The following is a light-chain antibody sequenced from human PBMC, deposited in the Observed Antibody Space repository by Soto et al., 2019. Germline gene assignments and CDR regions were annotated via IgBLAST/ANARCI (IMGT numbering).Light chain of an antibody. CDR2: GAS. CDR3: QQFGASPQT. CDR1: QSVNGNY. J-gene: IGKJ1*01. V-gene: IGKV3-20*01. Sequence: EVVLTQSPGTLSLSPGERATLSCRASQSVNGNYLAWYQQMPGQAPGLLIYGASSRATGIPDRFSGSGSGTDFTLTISRLEPEDFAVYYCQQFGASPQTFGQGTKVEIK.